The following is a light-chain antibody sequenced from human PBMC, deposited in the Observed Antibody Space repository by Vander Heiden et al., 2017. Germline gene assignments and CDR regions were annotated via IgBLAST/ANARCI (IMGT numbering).Light chain of an antibody. V-gene: IGKV4-1*01. CDR2: WAS. CDR3: QQYYSNPPT. J-gene: IGKJ4*01. CDR1: QSVLYSSKNKNC. Sequence: DIVMTQSPDSLAVSLGERATINCKSSQSVLYSSKNKNCLAWYQQRPGQPPKLLFYWASTRESGVPDRFNGSGSGTDFTLTISSLQAEDVAVYYCQQYYSNPPTFGGGTKLEIK.